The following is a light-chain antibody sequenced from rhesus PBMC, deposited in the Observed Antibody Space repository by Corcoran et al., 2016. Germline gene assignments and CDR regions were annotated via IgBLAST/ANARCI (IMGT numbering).Light chain of an antibody. CDR3: LQYNSNPLT. V-gene: IGKV1-43*01. Sequence: DIQMTQTPSSLSASAGDRVTITCRASQGISTYLNWYQQKPGKAPKRLIYAASSLESGVPSRFSGSGSGTAFTLTISSLQPEDFATYYCLQYNSNPLTFGGGTKVEIK. CDR2: AAS. CDR1: QGISTY. J-gene: IGKJ4*01.